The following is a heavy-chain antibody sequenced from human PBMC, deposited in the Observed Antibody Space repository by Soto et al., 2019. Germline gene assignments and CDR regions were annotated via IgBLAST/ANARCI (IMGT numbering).Heavy chain of an antibody. CDR2: IGTAGDT. J-gene: IGHJ3*02. CDR1: GFTFSSYD. V-gene: IGHV3-13*01. D-gene: IGHD6-13*01. CDR3: ARARQQSDAFDI. Sequence: GGSLRLSCAASGFTFSSYDMHWVRQATGKGLEWVSAIGTAGDTYYPGSVKGRFTISRENAKNSLYLQMNSLRAGDTAVYYCARARQQSDAFDIWGQGTMVTVS.